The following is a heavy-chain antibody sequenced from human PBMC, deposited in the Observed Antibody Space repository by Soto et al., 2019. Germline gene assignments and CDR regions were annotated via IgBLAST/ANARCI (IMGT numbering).Heavy chain of an antibody. CDR3: ARVGRYYDSSGPPHV. D-gene: IGHD3-22*01. CDR1: GYTFTSYG. CDR2: ISAYNGNT. Sequence: ASVKVSCKASGYTFTSYGISWVRQAPGQGLEWMGWISAYNGNTNYAQKLQGRVTMTTDTSTSTAYMELRSLRSDDTAVYYCARVGRYYDSSGPPHVWGQGTTVTVSS. J-gene: IGHJ6*02. V-gene: IGHV1-18*01.